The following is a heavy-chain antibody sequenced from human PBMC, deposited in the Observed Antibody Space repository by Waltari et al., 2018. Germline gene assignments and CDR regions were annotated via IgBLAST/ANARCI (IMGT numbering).Heavy chain of an antibody. CDR2: IYTSVIT. D-gene: IGHD6-13*01. CDR1: GGSISSGSYY. Sequence: QVQLQESGPGLVKPSQTLSLTCTVSGGSISSGSYYWSWIRQPAGKGLEWIGYIYTSVITNYNPSLKSRVTISVDTSKNQFSLKLSSVTAADTAVYYCARTLAAAGDYWGQGTLVTVSS. CDR3: ARTLAAAGDY. J-gene: IGHJ4*02. V-gene: IGHV4-61*09.